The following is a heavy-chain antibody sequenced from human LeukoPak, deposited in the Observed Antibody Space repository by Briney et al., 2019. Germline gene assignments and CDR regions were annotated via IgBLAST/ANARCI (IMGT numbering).Heavy chain of an antibody. CDR1: DDSISSGSYY. Sequence: SETLSLTCTVSDDSISSGSYYWTWIRQPAGKGLEWIGRIYTSGSTINNPSLKNTNYNPSLKSRLTMSVDRSKNQFSLKMTSVTAADTAMYYCARDTALWTFDIWGQGTMVTVSS. V-gene: IGHV4-61*02. J-gene: IGHJ3*02. CDR3: ARDTALWTFDI. CDR2: IYTSGSTINNPSLKNT. D-gene: IGHD2-21*02.